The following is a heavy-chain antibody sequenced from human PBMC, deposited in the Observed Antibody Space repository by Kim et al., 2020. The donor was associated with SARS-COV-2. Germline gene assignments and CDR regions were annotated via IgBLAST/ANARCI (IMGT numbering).Heavy chain of an antibody. J-gene: IGHJ4*02. D-gene: IGHD6-13*01. V-gene: IGHV3-33*01. Sequence: YYADSVKGRFTISRDNSKNTLYLQMNSLRAEDTAVYYCARDRVFAAAEGDYWGQGTLVTVSS. CDR3: ARDRVFAAAEGDY.